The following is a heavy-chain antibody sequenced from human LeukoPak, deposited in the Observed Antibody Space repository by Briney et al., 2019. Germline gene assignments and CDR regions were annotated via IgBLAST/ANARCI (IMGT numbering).Heavy chain of an antibody. D-gene: IGHD2/OR15-2a*01. Sequence: SETLSLTCTVSGGSVSTYYWTWIRQPAGKGLEWIGRIYNGENTNYNPSLESRVTISIDRSKNQFSLKLTSVTAADTAVYYCANSISMDFEYWGQGTLVTVSS. CDR2: IYNGENT. CDR1: GGSVSTYY. J-gene: IGHJ4*02. CDR3: ANSISMDFEY. V-gene: IGHV4-4*07.